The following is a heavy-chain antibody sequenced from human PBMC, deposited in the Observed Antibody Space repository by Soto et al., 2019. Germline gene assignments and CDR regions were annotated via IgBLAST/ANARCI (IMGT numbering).Heavy chain of an antibody. D-gene: IGHD1-1*01. J-gene: IGHJ3*02. CDR3: ARVERGTATTVVDAFDI. Sequence: QVQLQQWGAGLLKPSETLSLTCAVYGGFVSSGSYYWSWIRQPPGKGLEWIGEMSHSGGTHFNPSLKSRVTISVDTSTNQCSLKMSSVTAADTALYYCARVERGTATTVVDAFDIWGPGTMVTVSS. CDR1: GGFVSSGSYY. V-gene: IGHV4-34*01. CDR2: MSHSGGT.